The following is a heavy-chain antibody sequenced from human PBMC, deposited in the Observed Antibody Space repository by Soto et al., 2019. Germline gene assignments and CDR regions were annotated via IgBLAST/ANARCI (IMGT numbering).Heavy chain of an antibody. Sequence: QVQLVQSGAEVKKPGSSVKVSCKASGGTFSTYTIIWVRQAPGQGLEWMGRILPMLDITNSAQRFQGRVTITADKSTCTAYLELSSLRSEDTAVYYCTLGSWSAETFEIWGRGTMVTVSS. CDR1: GGTFSTYT. V-gene: IGHV1-69*02. J-gene: IGHJ3*02. CDR3: TLGSWSAETFEI. CDR2: ILPMLDIT. D-gene: IGHD6-13*01.